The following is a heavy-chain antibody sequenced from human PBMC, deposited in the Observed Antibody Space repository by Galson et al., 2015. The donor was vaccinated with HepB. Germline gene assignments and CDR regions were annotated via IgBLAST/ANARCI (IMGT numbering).Heavy chain of an antibody. Sequence: SEPLSLTCTVSGGSISSSNYYWGWIRQPPGKGLEWIGSIYYSGSTYYNPSLKSRVTISVDTSKNQFSLKLSSVTAADTAVYYCASGGYCSSTSCYPPHFGYWGQGTLVTVSS. CDR2: IYYSGST. V-gene: IGHV4-39*07. CDR3: ASGGYCSSTSCYPPHFGY. CDR1: GGSISSSNYY. J-gene: IGHJ4*02. D-gene: IGHD2-2*01.